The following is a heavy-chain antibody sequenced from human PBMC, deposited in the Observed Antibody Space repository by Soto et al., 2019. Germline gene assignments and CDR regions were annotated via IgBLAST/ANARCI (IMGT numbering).Heavy chain of an antibody. CDR3: ARDNRDWIVGASLYYYGMDV. D-gene: IGHD1-26*01. J-gene: IGHJ6*02. CDR2: ISSSSSTI. Sequence: PGGSLRLSCAASGFTFSSYSMNWVRQAPGKGLEWVSYISSSSSTIYYADSVKGRFTISRDNAKNSLYLQMNSLRDEDTAVYYCARDNRDWIVGASLYYYGMDVWGQGTTVTVSS. CDR1: GFTFSSYS. V-gene: IGHV3-48*02.